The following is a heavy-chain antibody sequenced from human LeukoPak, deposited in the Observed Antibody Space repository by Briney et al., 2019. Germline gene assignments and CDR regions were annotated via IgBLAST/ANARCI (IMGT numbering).Heavy chain of an antibody. V-gene: IGHV3-30*02. CDR1: GLIFSNYG. CDR2: IRYDGNEK. J-gene: IGHJ6*04. CDR3: AKAYGSRLLKGDHQNMDV. Sequence: GGSLRLSCVAPGLIFSNYGMHWVRQAPSKGLDWVSFIRYDGNEKQYADSMRGRVTISRDNSKGTLFLQMTSLRPEDTAVYYCAKAYGSRLLKGDHQNMDVWGKGTTVIVSS. D-gene: IGHD2-21*02.